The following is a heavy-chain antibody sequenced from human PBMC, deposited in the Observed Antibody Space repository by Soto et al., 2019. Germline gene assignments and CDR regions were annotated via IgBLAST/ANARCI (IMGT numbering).Heavy chain of an antibody. CDR3: ATTTIEMAPHGFDI. CDR1: GYRLTGYW. CDR2: IYPGDSDT. J-gene: IGHJ3*02. Sequence: EVQLVQSGAEVKKPGESLKISCKGSGYRLTGYWIGWVRQMPGQGLEWMGIIYPGDSDTRYSPPFQGQVTVSADKSISTASLQSSSLKASDTAIYYCATTTIEMAPHGFDIWGQGTMVTVSS. V-gene: IGHV5-51*01. D-gene: IGHD3-9*01.